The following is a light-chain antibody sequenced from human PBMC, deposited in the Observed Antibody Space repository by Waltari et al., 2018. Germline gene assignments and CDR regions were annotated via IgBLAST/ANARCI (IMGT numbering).Light chain of an antibody. V-gene: IGLV2-23*03. CDR2: EGS. Sequence: QSALTQPASVSGSPGQSITIPCTGTTSDVGSYNLFSWYQQYPGKAPKLMIYEGSKRPSGVSNRFSGSKSGNTASLTISGLQAEDEGDYYCCSYAGSSTFVVFGGGTKLTVL. CDR1: TSDVGSYNL. CDR3: CSYAGSSTFVV. J-gene: IGLJ2*01.